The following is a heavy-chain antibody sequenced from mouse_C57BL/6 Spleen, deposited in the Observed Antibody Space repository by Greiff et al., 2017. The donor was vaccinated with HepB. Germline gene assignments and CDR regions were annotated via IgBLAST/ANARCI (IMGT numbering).Heavy chain of an antibody. CDR1: GYAFSSSW. V-gene: IGHV1-82*01. Sequence: VQLQQSGPELVKPGASVKISCKASGYAFSSSWMNWVKQRPGKGLEWIGRIYPGDGDTNYNGKFKGKATLTADKSSSTAYMQLSSLTSEDSAVYFCARGLTGSYWGQGTTLTVSS. D-gene: IGHD4-1*01. CDR3: ARGLTGSY. J-gene: IGHJ2*01. CDR2: IYPGDGDT.